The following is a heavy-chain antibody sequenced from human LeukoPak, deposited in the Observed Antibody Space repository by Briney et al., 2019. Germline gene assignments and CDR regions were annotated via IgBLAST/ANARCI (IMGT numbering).Heavy chain of an antibody. D-gene: IGHD3-16*01. V-gene: IGHV3-74*01. CDR2: INSDGSNT. CDR1: GFIFSDYW. CDR3: ARGGRGHSFDV. J-gene: IGHJ3*01. Sequence: GGSLRLSCATSGFIFSDYWMHWVRQAPGKGLVWVSRINSDGSNTIYADSVKGRFTISRDNAKNTLYLQLSSLRDEDSAVYYCARGGRGHSFDVWGQGTMVTVSS.